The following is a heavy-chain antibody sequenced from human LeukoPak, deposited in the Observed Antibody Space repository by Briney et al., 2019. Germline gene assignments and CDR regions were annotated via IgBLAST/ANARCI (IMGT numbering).Heavy chain of an antibody. CDR3: AKEDIGGWYGMDV. D-gene: IGHD2-15*01. CDR2: ISYNGSNK. CDR1: GFAFTNYS. J-gene: IGHJ6*01. V-gene: IGHV3-30*18. Sequence: GRSLRLSCAASGFAFTNYSMHWVRQAPGKGLEWVAFISYNGSNKFYADSVKGRFTISRDTSKNTLYLQMNSLRDEDTAVYYLAKEDIGGWYGMDVWGQGTTGTVSS.